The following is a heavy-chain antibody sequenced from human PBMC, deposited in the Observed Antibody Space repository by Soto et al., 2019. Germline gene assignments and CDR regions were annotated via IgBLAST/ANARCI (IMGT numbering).Heavy chain of an antibody. CDR3: ARGAAYCSSTSCSTPKRYYYYGMDV. J-gene: IGHJ6*02. CDR1: GYTFTGYY. D-gene: IGHD2-2*01. V-gene: IGHV1-2*04. Sequence: ASVKVSCKASGYTFTGYYMHWVRQAPGQGLEWMGWINPNSGGTNYAQKFQGWVTMTRDTSISTAYMELSRLRSDDTAVYYCARGAAYCSSTSCSTPKRYYYYGMDVWGQGTTVTVSS. CDR2: INPNSGGT.